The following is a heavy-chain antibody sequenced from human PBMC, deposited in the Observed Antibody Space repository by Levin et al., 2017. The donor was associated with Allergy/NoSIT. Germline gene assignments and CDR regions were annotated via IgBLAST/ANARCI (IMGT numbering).Heavy chain of an antibody. CDR2: INHSGST. CDR3: AGQDEMATTPGAFDI. CDR1: GGSFSGSY. D-gene: IGHD5-24*01. Sequence: SETLSLTCAVYGGSFSGSYWTWIRQPPGKGLEWIGEINHSGSTNYNPSLKSRVTISVDTSKNQFSLKLTSVTAADTAVYYCAGQDEMATTPGAFDIWGQGTMVTVSS. J-gene: IGHJ3*02. V-gene: IGHV4-34*01.